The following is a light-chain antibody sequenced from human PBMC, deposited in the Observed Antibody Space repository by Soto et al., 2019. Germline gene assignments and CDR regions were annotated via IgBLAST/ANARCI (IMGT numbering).Light chain of an antibody. CDR3: QQYKSWPRT. CDR2: GSS. J-gene: IGKJ1*01. CDR1: QSVSTTY. Sequence: EVVLTQSPGTLSLSPGERATLSCRASQSVSTTYIAWYQQKSGQAPRLLLYGSSSRATGVPDRFSGSGSGTDFTLTINSLQSEDFAVYYCQQYKSWPRTFGQGTKVDIK. V-gene: IGKV3-20*01.